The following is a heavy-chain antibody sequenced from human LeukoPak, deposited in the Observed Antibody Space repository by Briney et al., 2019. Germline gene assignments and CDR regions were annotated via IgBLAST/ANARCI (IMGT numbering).Heavy chain of an antibody. CDR1: GFTFSSYW. CDR3: AKSYGSGPVWDY. D-gene: IGHD3-10*01. J-gene: IGHJ4*02. Sequence: GGSLRLSCGASGFTFSSYWMSWVRQAPGKGLEWVANMKHDGSEKYYVDSVKGRFTISRDNAKNSLYLQMNSLRAEDTAVYYCAKSYGSGPVWDYWGQGTLVTVSS. CDR2: MKHDGSEK. V-gene: IGHV3-7*03.